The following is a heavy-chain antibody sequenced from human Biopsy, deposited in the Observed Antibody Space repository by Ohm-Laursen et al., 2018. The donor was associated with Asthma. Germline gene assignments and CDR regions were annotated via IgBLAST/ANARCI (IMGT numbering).Heavy chain of an antibody. D-gene: IGHD7-27*01. CDR1: GGSMSSSSYY. Sequence: TLSLTCTVSGGSMSSSSYYWGWIRQPPGKGLEWMGSISYTGSAYHNPSVKSRVTISVNTSKNLFSLKLSSVTAADTAVYYCARHWDWGSFFDYWGQGTPVTVSS. J-gene: IGHJ4*02. CDR3: ARHWDWGSFFDY. V-gene: IGHV4-39*01. CDR2: ISYTGSA.